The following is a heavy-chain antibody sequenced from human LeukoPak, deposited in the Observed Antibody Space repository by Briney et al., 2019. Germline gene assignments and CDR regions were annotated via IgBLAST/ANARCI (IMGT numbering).Heavy chain of an antibody. CDR1: GFTFSSYW. D-gene: IGHD2-15*01. CDR3: AKVSLSLYCTGGSCHYFDF. Sequence: GGSLRLSSAASGFTFSSYWMYGVRQAPGKGLVWVSRINPDGSDINYADSVKGRFTISRDNAKNTLYLQMNSLRAEDMAVYYCAKVSLSLYCTGGSCHYFDFWGQGALVTVSS. J-gene: IGHJ4*02. V-gene: IGHV3-74*01. CDR2: INPDGSDI.